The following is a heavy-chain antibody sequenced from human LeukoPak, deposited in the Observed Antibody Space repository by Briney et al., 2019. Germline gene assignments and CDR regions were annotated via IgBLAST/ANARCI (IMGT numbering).Heavy chain of an antibody. V-gene: IGHV4-59*01. Sequence: SETLSLTCTVSGGSISSYYWSWLRQPPGKGLEWIGYIYYSGSTNYNPSLKSRVTISVDTSKNQFSLKLSSVTAADTAVYYCARDVLSAFDIWGQGTMVTVSS. CDR2: IYYSGST. D-gene: IGHD3-16*01. CDR1: GGSISSYY. CDR3: ARDVLSAFDI. J-gene: IGHJ3*02.